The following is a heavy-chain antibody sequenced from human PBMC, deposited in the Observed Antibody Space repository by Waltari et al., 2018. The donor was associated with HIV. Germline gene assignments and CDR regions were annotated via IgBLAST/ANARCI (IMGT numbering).Heavy chain of an antibody. Sequence: QVQLVQSGAEGKTPGSSVKVSCKDSGGTFSSYGISCVRQAPGQGLGGMGGIIPIFGTANYAQKFQGRVTITADKSTSTAYMELSSLRSEDTAVYYCARGRDGYNYWGQGTLVTVSS. D-gene: IGHD5-12*01. V-gene: IGHV1-69*06. CDR3: ARGRDGYNY. CDR2: IIPIFGTA. J-gene: IGHJ4*02. CDR1: GGTFSSYG.